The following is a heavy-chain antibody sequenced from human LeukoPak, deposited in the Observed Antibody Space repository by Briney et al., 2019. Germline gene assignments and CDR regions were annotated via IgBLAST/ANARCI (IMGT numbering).Heavy chain of an antibody. Sequence: PGGSLRLSCAASGFTFSSYGMHWVCQAPGKGLEWVAVIWYDGSNKYYADSVKGRFTISRDNSKNTLYLQMNSLRAEDTAVYYCARGGWDSSSWYGFDYWGQGTLVTVSS. J-gene: IGHJ4*02. CDR3: ARGGWDSSSWYGFDY. V-gene: IGHV3-33*01. CDR2: IWYDGSNK. CDR1: GFTFSSYG. D-gene: IGHD6-13*01.